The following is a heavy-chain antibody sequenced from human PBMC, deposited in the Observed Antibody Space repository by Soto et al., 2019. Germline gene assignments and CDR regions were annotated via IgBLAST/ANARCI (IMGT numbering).Heavy chain of an antibody. CDR3: ARDAIAAASRYYYHGLDV. CDR2: IHSGGST. V-gene: IGHV3-66*01. J-gene: IGHJ6*02. CDR1: GFIVSSNY. D-gene: IGHD6-13*01. Sequence: EVQLMESGGGLVQPGGSLRLSCAASGFIVSSNYMTWIRQAPGKGLEWVSVIHSGGSTYFADNVKGRFTISRDNSKNTLYLQMNSLRAEDTAVYFCARDAIAAASRYYYHGLDVWGQGTTVTVSS.